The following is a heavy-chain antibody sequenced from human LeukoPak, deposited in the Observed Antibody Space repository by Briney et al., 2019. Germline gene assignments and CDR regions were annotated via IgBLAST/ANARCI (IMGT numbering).Heavy chain of an antibody. CDR2: IYYSGST. Sequence: PSETLSLTCTVSGGSISSGGYYWSWIRQPPGKGLEWIGYIYYSGSTNYNPSLKSRVTISVDTSKNQFSLKLSSVTAADTAVYYCARRAAAGTFDYWGQGTLVTVSS. CDR3: ARRAAAGTFDY. CDR1: GGSISSGGYY. J-gene: IGHJ4*02. D-gene: IGHD6-13*01. V-gene: IGHV4-61*08.